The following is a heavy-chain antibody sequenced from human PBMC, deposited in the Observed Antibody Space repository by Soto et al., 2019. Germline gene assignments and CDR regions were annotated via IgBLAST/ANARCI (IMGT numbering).Heavy chain of an antibody. CDR1: GFTFSSYA. Sequence: GGSLRLSCAASGFTFSSYAMHWVRQAPGKGLEWVAVISYDGSNKYYADSVKGRFTISRDNSKNTLYLQMNSLRAEDTAVYYCARAHDPLTGAFDIWGQGTMVTVSS. D-gene: IGHD1-1*01. CDR2: ISYDGSNK. J-gene: IGHJ3*02. V-gene: IGHV3-30-3*01. CDR3: ARAHDPLTGAFDI.